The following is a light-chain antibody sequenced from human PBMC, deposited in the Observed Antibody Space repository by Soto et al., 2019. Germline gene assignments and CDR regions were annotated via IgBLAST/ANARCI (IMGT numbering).Light chain of an antibody. CDR3: SSYTRTSTFV. Sequence: QSVLTQPASVSGSPGQSITISCTGTSSDVGGFNYVSWYQQHPGKAPKLLIYEVNIRPSGFSNRFSGSKSGNTASLTISGLQAEDDADYYCSSYTRTSTFVFGTGTNVTV. CDR1: SSDVGGFNY. V-gene: IGLV2-14*01. J-gene: IGLJ1*01. CDR2: EVN.